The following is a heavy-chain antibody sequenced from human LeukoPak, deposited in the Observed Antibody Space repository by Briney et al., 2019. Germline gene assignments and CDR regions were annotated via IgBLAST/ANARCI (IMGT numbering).Heavy chain of an antibody. Sequence: GGSLRLSCAVSGFTVSSNYMSWVRQAPGKGLEWVSVIYSGGSTYYADSVRGRFTISRDNSKNTLYLQMNSLRAEDTAVYYCARDLLAVAGTPFDYWGQGTLVTVSS. J-gene: IGHJ4*02. CDR3: ARDLLAVAGTPFDY. CDR2: IYSGGST. CDR1: GFTVSSNY. V-gene: IGHV3-66*01. D-gene: IGHD6-19*01.